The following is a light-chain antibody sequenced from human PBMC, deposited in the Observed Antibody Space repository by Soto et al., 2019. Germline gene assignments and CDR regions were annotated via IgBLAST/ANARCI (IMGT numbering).Light chain of an antibody. CDR3: TSYTITSPYV. Sequence: QSALTQPASMSGSPGQSITISCTGTSSDIGRYNFVSWYQHHPGKAPKLIIYEATKRPSGVSYRFSGSKSGNTASLTTSGLQAEDEADYYCTSYTITSPYVFGTGTKLTVL. CDR2: EAT. V-gene: IGLV2-14*01. J-gene: IGLJ1*01. CDR1: SSDIGRYNF.